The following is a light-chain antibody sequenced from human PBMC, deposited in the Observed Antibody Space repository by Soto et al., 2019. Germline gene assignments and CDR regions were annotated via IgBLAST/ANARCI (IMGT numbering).Light chain of an antibody. V-gene: IGLV2-14*01. CDR3: TSYTSTTTYV. Sequence: QSVLSQPASVSGSPGQSITIPCTGTGSDVGGYNYVSWYQQHPGKAPKLMIYEVSNRPSGVSNRFSGSKSGNTASLTISGLQAEDEADYYCTSYTSTTTYVFGTGTKVTVL. J-gene: IGLJ1*01. CDR2: EVS. CDR1: GSDVGGYNY.